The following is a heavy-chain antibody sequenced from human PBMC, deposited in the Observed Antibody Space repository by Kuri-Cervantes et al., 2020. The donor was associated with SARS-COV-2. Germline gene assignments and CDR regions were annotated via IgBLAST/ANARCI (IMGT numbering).Heavy chain of an antibody. Sequence: GESLKISCAASGFTFSSYGMHWVRQAPGKGLEWVAVIWYDGSNKYYADSVKGRFTISRDNSKNTLYLQMNSLRAEDTAVYYCARVGRYCSGGNCYSSPYSFDYWGQGTLVTVSS. V-gene: IGHV3-33*01. CDR1: GFTFSSYG. J-gene: IGHJ4*02. CDR3: ARVGRYCSGGNCYSSPYSFDY. CDR2: IWYDGSNK. D-gene: IGHD2-15*01.